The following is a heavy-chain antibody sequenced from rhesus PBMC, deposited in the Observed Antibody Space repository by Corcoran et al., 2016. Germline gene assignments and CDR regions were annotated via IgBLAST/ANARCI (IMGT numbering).Heavy chain of an antibody. Sequence: QLQLQESGPGLVKPSETLSLTCAVSGGSISSNYWSWIRQPPGKGLEWIGRISGRGGSTDYNPSLKSRVTISTDTSKNQFSLKLSSVTAADTAVYYCARLGGSWNNVLSFDYWGQGVLVTVSS. CDR3: ARLGGSWNNVLSFDY. CDR1: GGSISSNY. V-gene: IGHV4-173*01. J-gene: IGHJ4*01. CDR2: ISGRGGST. D-gene: IGHD1-20*01.